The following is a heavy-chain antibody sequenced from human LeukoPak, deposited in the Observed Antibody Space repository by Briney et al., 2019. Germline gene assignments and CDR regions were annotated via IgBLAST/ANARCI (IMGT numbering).Heavy chain of an antibody. V-gene: IGHV1-2*06. CDR3: ARGGGYDMDGY. D-gene: IGHD5-12*01. CDR2: INPNIGGT. Sequence: ASVKVSRKASGYTFPGYYMHWVRQAPGQGLEWMGRINPNIGGTNYAQKFQVRVTMTRDTSISTAYMEVSRLSSDDTAVYYCARGGGYDMDGYWGQGTLVTVSS. CDR1: GYTFPGYY. J-gene: IGHJ4*02.